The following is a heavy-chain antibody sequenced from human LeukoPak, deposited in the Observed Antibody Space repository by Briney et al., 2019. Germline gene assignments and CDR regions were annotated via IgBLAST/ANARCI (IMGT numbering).Heavy chain of an antibody. V-gene: IGHV3-74*01. J-gene: IGHJ2*01. CDR1: GFTFSNYW. CDR2: INSDESST. CDR3: ARGDPERGVWYFDL. D-gene: IGHD1-14*01. Sequence: GGSLRLSCAASGFTFSNYWMYWVRQSPGKGLVWVSRINSDESSTSYADSVKGRFTISRDNTKNTLYLQMNSLRAEDTAVYHCARGDPERGVWYFDLWGRGTLVTVSS.